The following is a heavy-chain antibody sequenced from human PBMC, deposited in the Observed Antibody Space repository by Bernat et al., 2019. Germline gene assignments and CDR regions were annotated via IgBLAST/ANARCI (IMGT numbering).Heavy chain of an antibody. CDR2: INRDGSIT. D-gene: IGHD1-1*01. CDR1: GFTFSSYW. CDR3: ARGPHPDSSGTGSY. J-gene: IGHJ4*02. V-gene: IGHV3-74*01. Sequence: EVQLVESGGGLVQPGGSLRLSCAASGFTFSSYWMHWVRQFPGKGLVWVSRINRDGSITNYADSVVGRFTISRDNARNTVFLQMNSLRVDDTAIYYCARGPHPDSSGTGSYWGQGTLVTVSS.